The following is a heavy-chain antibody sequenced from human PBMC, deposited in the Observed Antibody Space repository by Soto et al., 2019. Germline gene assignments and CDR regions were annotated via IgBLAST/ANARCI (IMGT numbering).Heavy chain of an antibody. D-gene: IGHD2-2*01. V-gene: IGHV5-51*01. CDR3: ARHGSDIVVVPAADYYYYGMDV. CDR1: GYSFTSYW. CDR2: IYPGDSDT. Sequence: GESLKISCMGSGYSFTSYWIGWVRQMPGKGLEWMGIIYPGDSDTRYSPSFQGQVTISADKSISTAYLQWSSLKDSDTAMYYCARHGSDIVVVPAADYYYYGMDVWGQGTTVTVSS. J-gene: IGHJ6*02.